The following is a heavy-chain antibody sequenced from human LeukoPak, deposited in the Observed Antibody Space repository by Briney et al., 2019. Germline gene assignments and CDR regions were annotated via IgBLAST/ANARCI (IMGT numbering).Heavy chain of an antibody. J-gene: IGHJ6*02. CDR3: AGDRVTAAISYYYGMDV. V-gene: IGHV4-34*01. CDR2: INHSGST. CDR1: GGSFGGYY. D-gene: IGHD2-2*01. Sequence: SETLSLTCAIYGGSFGGYYWSWIRQPPGKGLEWIGEINHSGSTNYNPSLKSRVTISVDTSKNQFSLKLSSVTAADTAVYYCAGDRVTAAISYYYGMDVWGQGTTVTVSS.